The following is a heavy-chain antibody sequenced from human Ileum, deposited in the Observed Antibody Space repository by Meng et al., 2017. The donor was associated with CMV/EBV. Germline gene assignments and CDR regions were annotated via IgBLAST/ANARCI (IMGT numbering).Heavy chain of an antibody. CDR1: GFTFSSYA. D-gene: IGHD6-13*01. CDR3: ARERAAGTNFYHYYGMDV. Sequence: GESLKISCAASGFTFSSYAMHWVRQAPGKGLEWVAVISYDGSNKYYADSVKGRFTISRDNANNTLYLQMNSLRVDDTAVYYCARERAAGTNFYHYYGMDVWGQGTTVTVSS. V-gene: IGHV3-30-3*01. CDR2: ISYDGSNK. J-gene: IGHJ6*01.